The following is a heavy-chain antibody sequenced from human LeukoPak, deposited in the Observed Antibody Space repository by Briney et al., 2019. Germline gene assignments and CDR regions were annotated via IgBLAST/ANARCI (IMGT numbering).Heavy chain of an antibody. Sequence: GRSLRLSCAASGFTFSRYSIHWVRQAPGKGLEWVAAISYDGSSEYYADSVKGRFTISRDNSKNTLHLQMNSLRAEDTAVYYCTRAYDSSGYYDYYYGMDVWGQGTTVTVSS. V-gene: IGHV3-30-3*01. CDR1: GFTFSRYS. J-gene: IGHJ6*02. CDR2: ISYDGSSE. D-gene: IGHD3-22*01. CDR3: TRAYDSSGYYDYYYGMDV.